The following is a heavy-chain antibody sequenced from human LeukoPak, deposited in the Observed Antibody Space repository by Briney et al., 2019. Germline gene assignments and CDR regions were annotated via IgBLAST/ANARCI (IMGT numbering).Heavy chain of an antibody. D-gene: IGHD6-6*01. J-gene: IGHJ1*01. CDR1: GESIRSSNW. V-gene: IGHV4-4*02. CDR2: IYHSGTT. CDR3: ARQQHVSLGVQH. Sequence: PSGTLSLTCAVSGESIRSSNWWSWVRQAPGKGLEWIGEIYHSGTTNYNPSLKSRVTISIDTSKNQFSLKLSSVTAADTAVYYCARQQHVSLGVQHWGQGTLVTVSS.